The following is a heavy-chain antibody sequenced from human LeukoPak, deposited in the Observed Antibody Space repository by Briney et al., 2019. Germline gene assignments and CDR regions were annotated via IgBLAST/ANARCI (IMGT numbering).Heavy chain of an antibody. V-gene: IGHV4-59*01. CDR2: IYYSGST. J-gene: IGHJ4*02. CDR1: GGSISSYY. CDR3: ARGPFDY. Sequence: SETLSLTCTVSGGSISSYYWSWIRQPPGKGLQWIGYIYYSGSTNYNPSLKSRVTISVDTSKNQFSLKLSSVTAADTAVYYCARGPFDYWGQGTLVTVSS.